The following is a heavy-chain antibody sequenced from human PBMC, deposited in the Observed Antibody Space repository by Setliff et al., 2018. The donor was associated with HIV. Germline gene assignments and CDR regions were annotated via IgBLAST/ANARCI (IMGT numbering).Heavy chain of an antibody. V-gene: IGHV4-34*08. D-gene: IGHD4-17*01. J-gene: IGHJ4*02. CDR1: GFTFSSYS. CDR3: ASFFVTTVTNQDY. Sequence: SETLRLSCAASGFTFSSYSMTWVRQAPGKGLEWIGELSPSGTTRSNPSLQSRVTISLDTSNNQFSLKLTSVTAADTAMYYCASFFVTTVTNQDYWGQGTPVTVSS. CDR2: LSPSGTT.